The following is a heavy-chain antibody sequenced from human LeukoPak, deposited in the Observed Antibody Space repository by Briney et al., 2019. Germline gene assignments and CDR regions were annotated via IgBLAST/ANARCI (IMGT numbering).Heavy chain of an antibody. CDR1: GGSFSGYY. Sequence: SETLSLTCAVYGGSFSGYYWSWIRQPSGKGLGWIGEINHSGSTNYNPSLKSRVTISVDTSKNQFSVKLSSVTAADTAVYYCARGRGRRHFDYWGQGTLVTVSS. D-gene: IGHD3-10*01. CDR2: INHSGST. V-gene: IGHV4-34*01. J-gene: IGHJ4*02. CDR3: ARGRGRRHFDY.